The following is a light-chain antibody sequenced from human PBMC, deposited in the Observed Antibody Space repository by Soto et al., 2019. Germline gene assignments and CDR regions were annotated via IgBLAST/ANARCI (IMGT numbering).Light chain of an antibody. Sequence: ETGSTQSPGTLSLSPGERATLSCRASQSVSSSYLAWYQQKPGQAPRLLIYGGSSRATGIPDRFGGSGSGTIFTLTISRLEPEDFAVYYCQQYGSSPLTFGGGTKVDIK. CDR1: QSVSSSY. CDR3: QQYGSSPLT. V-gene: IGKV3-20*01. J-gene: IGKJ4*01. CDR2: GGS.